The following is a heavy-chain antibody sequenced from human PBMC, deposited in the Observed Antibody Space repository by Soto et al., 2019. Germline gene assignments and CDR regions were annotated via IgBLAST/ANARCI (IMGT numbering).Heavy chain of an antibody. D-gene: IGHD3-10*01. CDR2: ISYDGTTK. Sequence: QMQLVESGGGVVQPGRSLRLSCAGSGFIFSSYSMHWVRQAPGKGLEWVADISYDGTTKDYAEFVKGRFAISRDNSKNTLYLQMNSLRDEATAMFYCVSLGGFGDLPLDNWGQGTLVTVSS. J-gene: IGHJ4*02. V-gene: IGHV3-30*09. CDR1: GFIFSSYS. CDR3: VSLGGFGDLPLDN.